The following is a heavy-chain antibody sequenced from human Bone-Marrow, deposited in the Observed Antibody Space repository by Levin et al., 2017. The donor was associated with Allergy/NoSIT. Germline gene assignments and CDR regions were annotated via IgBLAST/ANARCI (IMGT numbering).Heavy chain of an antibody. D-gene: IGHD6-19*01. Sequence: GESLKISCAASGFTFSSYAMSWVRQGPGKGLERVAGITGSGYTTYYADSVEGRFTISRDNSKNTLHLQMSSLRAEDTAVYYCAKDLWDSSGRYFDFWGQGSLVTVSS. CDR3: AKDLWDSSGRYFDF. V-gene: IGHV3-23*01. J-gene: IGHJ4*02. CDR1: GFTFSSYA. CDR2: ITGSGYTT.